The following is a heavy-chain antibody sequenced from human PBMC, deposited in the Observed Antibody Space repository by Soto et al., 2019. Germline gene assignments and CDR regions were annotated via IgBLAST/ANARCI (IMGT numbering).Heavy chain of an antibody. J-gene: IGHJ5*02. V-gene: IGHV4-30-4*01. D-gene: IGHD2-21*02. CDR3: ARAKAYCGGDCYSGYNWFDP. CDR1: GGSISSGDYY. CDR2: IYYSGST. Sequence: SETLSLTCTVPGGSISSGDYYWSWIRQPPGKGLEWIGYIYYSGSTYYNPSLKSRVTISVDTSKNQFSLKLSSVTAADTAVYYCARAKAYCGGDCYSGYNWFDPWGQGTLVTVSS.